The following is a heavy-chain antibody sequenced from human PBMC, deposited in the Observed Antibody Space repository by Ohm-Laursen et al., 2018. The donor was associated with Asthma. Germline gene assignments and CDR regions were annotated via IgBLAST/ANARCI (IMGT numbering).Heavy chain of an antibody. V-gene: IGHV3-23*01. CDR3: AKILRATNGYYYYYGMDV. J-gene: IGHJ6*02. D-gene: IGHD1-26*01. CDR2: LSEGGGNT. CDR1: GFTFSNYA. Sequence: GSLRLSCTASGFTFSNYAMTWVRQAPEKGLEWVAGLSEGGGNTHYADSVKGRFTISRDNSKNTLYLQMNSLRAEDTAVYYCAKILRATNGYYYYYGMDVWGQGTTVTVSS.